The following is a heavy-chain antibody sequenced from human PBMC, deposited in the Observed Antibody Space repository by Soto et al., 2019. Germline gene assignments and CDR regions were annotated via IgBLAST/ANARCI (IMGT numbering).Heavy chain of an antibody. CDR2: INPNSGGA. CDR1: GYTFSGYY. D-gene: IGHD3-10*01. CDR3: ARGGGSHYYGSGSYDWFDL. V-gene: IGHV1-2*04. Sequence: QVQLVQSGAEVKKPGASVKVSCKASGYTFSGYYMHWVRQVPGQGPEWLGWINPNSGGANFAQKFQDWVTLTRDTSISTAYLELSRLRSDDTAVYYCARGGGSHYYGSGSYDWFDLWGQGTLVTVSS. J-gene: IGHJ5*02.